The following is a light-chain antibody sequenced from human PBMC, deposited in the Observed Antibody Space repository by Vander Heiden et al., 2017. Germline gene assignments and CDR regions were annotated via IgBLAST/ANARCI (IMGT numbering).Light chain of an antibody. V-gene: IGKV3-20*01. Sequence: EIVLTQSPGTLSLSPGERATLSCRASRSLSSGFLAWYQQKPGQPPRLLIYGAYSRATGTPDRFSGSGSGTDFTLTISRLEPEDFAVYYCQQYDSSPRTFGQGTKVEIK. CDR2: GAY. J-gene: IGKJ1*01. CDR3: QQYDSSPRT. CDR1: RSLSSGF.